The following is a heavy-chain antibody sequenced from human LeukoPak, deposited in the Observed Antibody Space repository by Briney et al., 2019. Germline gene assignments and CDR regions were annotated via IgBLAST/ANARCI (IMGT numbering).Heavy chain of an antibody. CDR3: ARDVSSMFPNGIDP. V-gene: IGHV4-31*01. J-gene: IGHJ5*02. Sequence: SETLSLTCSVSGDSISSRTYYWTWVRQHPEKGLEWIGYIWNSGSTNYNPALKSLVTISLDTSKYQYSLKLTSVTAADTAIYYCARDVSSMFPNGIDPWGQGILVIVSS. D-gene: IGHD6-6*01. CDR1: GDSISSRTYY. CDR2: IWNSGST.